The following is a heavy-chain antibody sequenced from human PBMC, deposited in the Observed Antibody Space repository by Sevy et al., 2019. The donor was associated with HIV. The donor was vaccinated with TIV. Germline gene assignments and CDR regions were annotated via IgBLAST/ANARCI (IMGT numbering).Heavy chain of an antibody. D-gene: IGHD5-18*01. V-gene: IGHV4-30-4*04. J-gene: IGHJ4*02. Sequence: SETLSLTCSVTGVSLGADYYWSWVRQAPGKGLEWIAYYFHSGPFYYSPTLKSRLSISVDTTQNHFSLKLTSVTAADSAVYYWARSENVDSAPFDYGGQGTPVTVSS. CDR1: GVSLGADYY. CDR3: ARSENVDSAPFDY. CDR2: YFHSGPF.